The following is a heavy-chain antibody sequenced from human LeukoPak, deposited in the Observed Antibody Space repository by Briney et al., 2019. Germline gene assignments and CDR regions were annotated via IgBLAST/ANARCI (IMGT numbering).Heavy chain of an antibody. CDR2: INHSGST. J-gene: IGHJ3*02. Sequence: KTSETLSLTCAVYGGSFSGYYWSWIRQPPGKELEWIGEINHSGSTNYNPSLKSRVTISVDTSKNQFSLKLSSVTAADTAVYYCARDGYSSGGGWGNDAFDIWGQGTMVTVSS. CDR1: GGSFSGYY. V-gene: IGHV4-34*01. D-gene: IGHD6-19*01. CDR3: ARDGYSSGGGWGNDAFDI.